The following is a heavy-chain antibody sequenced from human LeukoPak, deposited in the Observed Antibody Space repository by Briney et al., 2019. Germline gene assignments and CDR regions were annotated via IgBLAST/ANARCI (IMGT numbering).Heavy chain of an antibody. D-gene: IGHD5-24*01. V-gene: IGHV1-69*05. CDR3: ARGGGRWLQFHEYFQH. Sequence: SVKVSCKASGGTFRSYAISWVRQAPGQGLEWMGRIIPIFGTRNYAQKFQGRVTIITDESTNTAYMELSSLRSDDTAVYYCARGGGRWLQFHEYFQHWGQGTLVTVSS. CDR1: GGTFRSYA. CDR2: IIPIFGTR. J-gene: IGHJ1*01.